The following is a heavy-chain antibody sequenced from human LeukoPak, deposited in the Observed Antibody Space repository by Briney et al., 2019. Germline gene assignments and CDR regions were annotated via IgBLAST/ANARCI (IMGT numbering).Heavy chain of an antibody. D-gene: IGHD3-22*01. CDR1: GGSISSSSYY. CDR3: ARVYYYDSSGFDAFDI. J-gene: IGHJ3*02. CDR2: IYHSGST. Sequence: PSETLSLTCTVSGGSISSSSYYWGWIRQPPGEGLEWIGSIYHSGSTYYNPSLKSRVTISVDTSKNQFSLKLSSVTAADTAVYYCARVYYYDSSGFDAFDIWGQGTMVTVSS. V-gene: IGHV4-39*07.